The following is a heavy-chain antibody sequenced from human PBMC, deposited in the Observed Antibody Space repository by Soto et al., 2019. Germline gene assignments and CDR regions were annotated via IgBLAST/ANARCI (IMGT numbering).Heavy chain of an antibody. CDR2: IYYSGST. V-gene: IGHV4-59*01. D-gene: IGHD4-17*01. CDR3: ARDLRPPARMTTVIDVLQNWFDP. J-gene: IGHJ5*02. Sequence: SETLSLTCTVSGGSISSYYWSWIRQPPGKGLEWIGYIYYSGSTNYNPSLKSRVTISVDTSKNQFSLKLSSVTAADTAVYYCARDLRPPARMTTVIDVLQNWFDPWGQGTLVTVSS. CDR1: GGSISSYY.